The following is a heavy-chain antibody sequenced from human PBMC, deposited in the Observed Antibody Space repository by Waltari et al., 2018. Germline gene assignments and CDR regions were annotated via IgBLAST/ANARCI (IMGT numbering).Heavy chain of an antibody. D-gene: IGHD6-19*01. CDR2: INAGNGNT. CDR1: GYTFTSYA. CDR3: AREHGSIAVAGAEYFQH. J-gene: IGHJ1*01. Sequence: QVQLVQSGAEVKKPGASVKVSCKASGYTFTSYAMHWVRQAPGQRLEWMGWINAGNGNTKYSQKFQGRVTITRDTSASTAYMELSSLRSEDTAVYYCAREHGSIAVAGAEYFQHWGQGTLVTVSS. V-gene: IGHV1-3*01.